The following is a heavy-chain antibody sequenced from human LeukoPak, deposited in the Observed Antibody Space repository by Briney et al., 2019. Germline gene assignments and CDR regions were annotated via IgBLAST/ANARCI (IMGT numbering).Heavy chain of an antibody. Sequence: SETLSLTCTVSGGSISSYYWSWIRQPPGKGLEWIGYIYYSGSTNYNPSLKSRVTISVDTSKNQFSLKLSSVTAADTAVYHCARCGGDCFWRGLYFDYWGQGTLVTVSS. V-gene: IGHV4-59*01. J-gene: IGHJ4*02. D-gene: IGHD2-21*02. CDR1: GGSISSYY. CDR3: ARCGGDCFWRGLYFDY. CDR2: IYYSGST.